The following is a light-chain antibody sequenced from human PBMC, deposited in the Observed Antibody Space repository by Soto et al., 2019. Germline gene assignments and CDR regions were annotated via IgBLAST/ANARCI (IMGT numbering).Light chain of an antibody. V-gene: IGLV2-23*03. Sequence: QSALTQPASVSGSPGQSITISCTGTSSDVGSYNLVSWYQQHPGKAPKLMIYEGSKRPSGVSNRFSGSKSGNTASLTISGLQAEDEADYYCSSDAGSRTFEDWVFGGGTKLTVL. CDR1: SSDVGSYNL. J-gene: IGLJ3*02. CDR2: EGS. CDR3: SSDAGSRTFEDWV.